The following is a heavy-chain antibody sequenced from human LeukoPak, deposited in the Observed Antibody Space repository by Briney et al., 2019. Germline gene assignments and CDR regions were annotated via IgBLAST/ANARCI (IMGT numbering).Heavy chain of an antibody. CDR3: ARYSVAAYNWFDP. CDR1: GVSISSYY. V-gene: IGHV4-59*01. Sequence: SETLSLTCTVSGVSISSYYWSWIRQPPGKGLERIGYIYYSGSTNYNPSLKSRVTISVDTSENQFSLKLSSVTAADTAVYYCARYSVAAYNWFDPWGQGTLVTVSS. J-gene: IGHJ5*02. D-gene: IGHD6-6*01. CDR2: IYYSGST.